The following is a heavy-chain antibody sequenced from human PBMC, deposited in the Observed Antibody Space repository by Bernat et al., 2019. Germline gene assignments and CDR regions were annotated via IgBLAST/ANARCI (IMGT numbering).Heavy chain of an antibody. CDR3: ARDSRQWLVQDY. J-gene: IGHJ4*02. V-gene: IGHV3-21*01. CDR2: ISSSSSYI. Sequence: EVQLVESGGGLVKPGGSLRLSCAASGFTFSSYSMNWVRQAPGKGLEWVSYISSSSSYIYYADSVKGRFTISRDNAKNSLYLQMNSLRAEDTAVYYCARDSRQWLVQDYWGQGTLVTVSS. CDR1: GFTFSSYS. D-gene: IGHD6-19*01.